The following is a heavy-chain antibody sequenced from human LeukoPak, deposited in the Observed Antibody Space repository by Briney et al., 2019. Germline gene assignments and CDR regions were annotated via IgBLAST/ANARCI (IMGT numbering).Heavy chain of an antibody. D-gene: IGHD3-22*01. CDR2: IYASGST. J-gene: IGHJ4*02. CDR3: ARMSNYYDSSGYYQSLDY. Sequence: SETLSLTCTVSGGSISNYYWSWIRQPAGKGLEWIGRIYASGSTSYNPSLQSRVTISVDRSKNQFSLKLSSVTAADTAVYYCARMSNYYDSSGYYQSLDYWGQGTLVTVSS. CDR1: GGSISNYY. V-gene: IGHV4-4*07.